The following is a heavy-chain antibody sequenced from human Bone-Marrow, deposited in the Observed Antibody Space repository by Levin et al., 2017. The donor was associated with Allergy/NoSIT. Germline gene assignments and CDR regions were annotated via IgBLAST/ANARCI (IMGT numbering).Heavy chain of an antibody. CDR1: GFRFGDFD. J-gene: IGHJ5*02. V-gene: IGHV3-23*01. CDR3: AKMNWVPVPGNSA. D-gene: IGHD7-27*01. CDR2: ISPSGLST. Sequence: PGGSLRLSCAGSGFRFGDFDINWVRQAPGKGLEWVSGISPSGLSTDYADSMKGRFIISRDNSKSMVYLQMNSLTAEDTAVYYCAKMNWVPVPGNSAWGQGILVTVSS.